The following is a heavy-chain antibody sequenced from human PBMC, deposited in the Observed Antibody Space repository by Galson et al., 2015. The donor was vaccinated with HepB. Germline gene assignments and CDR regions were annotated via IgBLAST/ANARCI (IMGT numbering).Heavy chain of an antibody. Sequence: PALVKPTQTLTLTCTFSGFSLSTSGMCVSWIRQPPGKALEWLARIDWDDDKYYGTSLKTRLTISKDTSKNQVVLTMTNMDPVDTATYYCARIRKELEPDYYYGMDVWGQGTTVTVSS. J-gene: IGHJ6*02. CDR1: GFSLSTSGMC. CDR3: ARIRKELEPDYYYGMDV. CDR2: IDWDDDK. D-gene: IGHD1-1*01. V-gene: IGHV2-70*11.